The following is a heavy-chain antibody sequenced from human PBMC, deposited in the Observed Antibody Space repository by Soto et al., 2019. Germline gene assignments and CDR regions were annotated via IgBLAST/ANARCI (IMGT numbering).Heavy chain of an antibody. CDR2: IYHSGST. Sequence: QLPLQESGSGLVKPSQTLSLTCAVSGGSISSGGYSWSWIRQPPGKGLEWIGYIYHSGSTYYNPSLKSRVTISVDRSKNQFSLKLSSVTAADTAVYYCARGVARNDFWSGTNFDYWGQGTLVTVSS. V-gene: IGHV4-30-2*01. CDR3: ARGVARNDFWSGTNFDY. CDR1: GGSISSGGYS. J-gene: IGHJ4*02. D-gene: IGHD3-3*01.